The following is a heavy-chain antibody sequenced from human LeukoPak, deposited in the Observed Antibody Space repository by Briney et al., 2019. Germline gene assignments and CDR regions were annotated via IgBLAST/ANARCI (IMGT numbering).Heavy chain of an antibody. D-gene: IGHD4-17*01. CDR3: AGRGTTVTLYYFDY. Sequence: GGSLRLSCAASGFTFSSYEMNWVRQAPGKGLEWVSYISSSGSTIYYADSVKGRFTISRDNAKNSLYLQMNSLRAEDTAVYYCAGRGTTVTLYYFDYWGQGTLVTVSS. CDR1: GFTFSSYE. V-gene: IGHV3-48*03. CDR2: ISSSGSTI. J-gene: IGHJ4*02.